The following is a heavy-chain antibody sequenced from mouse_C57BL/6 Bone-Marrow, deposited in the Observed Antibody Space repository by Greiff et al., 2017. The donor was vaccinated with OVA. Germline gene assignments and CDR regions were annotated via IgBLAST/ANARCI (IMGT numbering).Heavy chain of an antibody. CDR2: INPNNGGT. Sequence: VQLQQSGPELVKPGASVKISCKASGYTFTDYYMNWVKQSHGKSLEWIGDINPNNGGTCYNQKFKGKATLTVDKSSSTAYMELRSLTSEDSAVYYCARGYPRDYWGQGTTLTVSS. D-gene: IGHD2-2*01. V-gene: IGHV1-26*01. CDR3: ARGYPRDY. J-gene: IGHJ2*01. CDR1: GYTFTDYY.